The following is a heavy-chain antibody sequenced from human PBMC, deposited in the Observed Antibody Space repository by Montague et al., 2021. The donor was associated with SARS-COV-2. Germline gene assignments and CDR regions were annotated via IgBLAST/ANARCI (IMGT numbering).Heavy chain of an antibody. D-gene: IGHD3-3*01. Sequence: SETLSLTCTVSGGSISSSSYYWGWIRQPPGKGLEWIGSIYYSGSTYYNPSLKSRVTISVDTSKNQFSLKLSSVTAADTAVYYCARKTRRGITMFGVVTASYYFDSWGQGTLVTVSS. V-gene: IGHV4-39*01. CDR2: IYYSGST. CDR1: GGSISSSSYY. J-gene: IGHJ4*02. CDR3: ARKTRRGITMFGVVTASYYFDS.